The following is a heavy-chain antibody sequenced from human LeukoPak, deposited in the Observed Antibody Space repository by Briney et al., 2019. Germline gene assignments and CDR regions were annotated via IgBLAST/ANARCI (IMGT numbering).Heavy chain of an antibody. CDR3: AKDTVPLLWFGDSIDY. CDR1: GFTFTNYW. D-gene: IGHD3-10*01. Sequence: GGSLRLSCVASGFTFTNYWMTWVRQAPGKGLEWVANMKQDGREKYYVDSVKGRLTISRDNAKNSLYLQMNSLRDEDTAVYYCAKDTVPLLWFGDSIDYWGQGTLVTVSS. CDR2: MKQDGREK. J-gene: IGHJ4*02. V-gene: IGHV3-7*01.